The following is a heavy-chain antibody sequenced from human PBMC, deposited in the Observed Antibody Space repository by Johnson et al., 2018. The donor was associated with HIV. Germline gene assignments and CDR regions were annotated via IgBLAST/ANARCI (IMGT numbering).Heavy chain of an antibody. CDR2: IDSRGSII. CDR1: GFTFSDYY. J-gene: IGHJ3*02. CDR3: AKTHTYGGAFDI. V-gene: IGHV3-11*04. Sequence: VQLVESGGGVVQPGRSLRLSCAASGFTFSDYYLTWIRQAPGKGLEWVSYIDSRGSIIYSADSVQGRFTISRDNAKNTLYLQMNSLRTEDTAVYFCAKTHTYGGAFDIWGQGTMLTVSS. D-gene: IGHD5-18*01.